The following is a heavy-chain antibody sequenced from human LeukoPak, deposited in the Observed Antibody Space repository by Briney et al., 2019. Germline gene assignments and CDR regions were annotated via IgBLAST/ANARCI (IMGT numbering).Heavy chain of an antibody. CDR3: AKSTGYSYGYLDY. D-gene: IGHD5-18*01. CDR2: ISGSGGST. V-gene: IGHV3-23*01. J-gene: IGHJ4*02. Sequence: LTGGSLRLSCAASGFTFSSYAMSWVRQAPGKGLEWVSAISGSGGSTYYPDSVKGRFTISRDNSKNTLYLQMNNLRAEDTAVYYCAKSTGYSYGYLDYWGQGTLVTVSS. CDR1: GFTFSSYA.